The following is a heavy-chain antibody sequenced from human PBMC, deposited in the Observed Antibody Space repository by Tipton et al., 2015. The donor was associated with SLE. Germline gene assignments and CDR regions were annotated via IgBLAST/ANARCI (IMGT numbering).Heavy chain of an antibody. CDR1: GDSISSGVYY. D-gene: IGHD1-1*01. V-gene: IGHV4-31*02. CDR2: IHHSGST. Sequence: LRLSCTVSGDSISSGVYYWSWIRQRPGKGLEWFGYIHHSGSTYYSPSLKSRVTISVDTSKNQFSLKLSSVTAADTAVYYCARGASPPATAGTVRLDPWGQGALVTVSS. J-gene: IGHJ5*02. CDR3: ARGASPPATAGTVRLDP.